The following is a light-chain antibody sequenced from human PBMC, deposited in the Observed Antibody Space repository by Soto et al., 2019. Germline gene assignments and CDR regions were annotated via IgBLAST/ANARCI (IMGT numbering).Light chain of an antibody. Sequence: DIQMTQSPSSLSASVGDRVTVTCRSSQSIGGYLNWYQQKPGKAPKLLMHAASTLQSGVPSRFSGSGSGTDYTLTISSLQSEDFATYCCQQSYSNPFTFGPGTQVEIK. V-gene: IGKV1-39*01. J-gene: IGKJ3*01. CDR3: QQSYSNPFT. CDR1: QSIGGY. CDR2: AAS.